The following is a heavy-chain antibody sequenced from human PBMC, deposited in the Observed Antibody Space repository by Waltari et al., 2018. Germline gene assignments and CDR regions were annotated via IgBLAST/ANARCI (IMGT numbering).Heavy chain of an antibody. D-gene: IGHD2-21*01. J-gene: IGHJ4*02. CDR1: GFTFSSYA. CDR2: ISGSGGST. CDR3: AKRGHGDIVVVIAPNFDY. Sequence: EVQLLESGGGLVQPGGSLRLSCAASGFTFSSYAMSWVRQAPGKGLEWVSAISGSGGSTYYADSGKGRFTISRDNSKNTLYLQMNSLRAEDTAVYYCAKRGHGDIVVVIAPNFDYWGQGTLVTVSS. V-gene: IGHV3-23*01.